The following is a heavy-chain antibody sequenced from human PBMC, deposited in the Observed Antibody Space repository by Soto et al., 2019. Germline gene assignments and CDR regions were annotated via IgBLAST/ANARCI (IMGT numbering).Heavy chain of an antibody. Sequence: QITLKESGPTLVKPTQTLTLTCTFSGFSLTTDSVGVGWIRQPPGEALEWLAVIYWVDSKTYRPSLESRLTITKDTSKNQVALTMTNMDSLYTATYYCAHAYGGRSLYWGQGTLVTVSS. CDR1: GFSLTTDSVG. CDR3: AHAYGGRSLY. J-gene: IGHJ4*02. V-gene: IGHV2-5*02. D-gene: IGHD1-26*01. CDR2: IYWVDSK.